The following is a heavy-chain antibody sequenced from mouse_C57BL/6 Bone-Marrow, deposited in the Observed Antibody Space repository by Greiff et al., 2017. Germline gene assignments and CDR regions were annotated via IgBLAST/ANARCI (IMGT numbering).Heavy chain of an antibody. CDR2: IRNKANGYTT. J-gene: IGHJ3*01. Sequence: EVQLVESGGGLVQPGGSLSLSCAASGFTFPDYYMSWVRQPPGKALEWLGFIRNKANGYTTEYSASVKGRVTISSDNSQRILYLQMDALRAEDSATCYCARRYYDSSDVAYWGQGTLVTVSA. V-gene: IGHV7-3*01. CDR3: ARRYYDSSDVAY. CDR1: GFTFPDYY. D-gene: IGHD1-1*01.